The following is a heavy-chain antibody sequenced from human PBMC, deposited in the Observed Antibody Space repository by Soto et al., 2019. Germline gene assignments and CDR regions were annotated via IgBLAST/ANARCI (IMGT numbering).Heavy chain of an antibody. J-gene: IGHJ6*03. V-gene: IGHV1-8*01. Sequence: QVQLVQSGAEVKKPGASVKVSCKASGYTFTSYDINRVRQATGQGLDWMGWMNPNSGNTGYAQKVQCRVTRTRNTSISTVYMELSSLRSEDTAVYYCARGNQHRYYSYYMDVWGKGTTVTVSS. CDR1: GYTFTSYD. CDR3: ARGNQHRYYSYYMDV. CDR2: MNPNSGNT.